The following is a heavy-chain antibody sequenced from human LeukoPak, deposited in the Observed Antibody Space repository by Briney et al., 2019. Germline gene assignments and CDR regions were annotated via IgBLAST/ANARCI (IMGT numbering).Heavy chain of an antibody. CDR3: ARVGGTNYYYYGMDV. CDR1: GGSIGGYY. CDR2: IYDSGST. J-gene: IGHJ6*02. V-gene: IGHV4-59*01. D-gene: IGHD3-10*01. Sequence: SETLSLTCTVSGGSIGGYYWSWIRQPPGKGLEWIGYIYDSGSTNYNPSLKSRVTISVDTSKNQFSLKLSSVTAADMAVYYCARVGGTNYYYYGMDVWGQGTTVTVSS.